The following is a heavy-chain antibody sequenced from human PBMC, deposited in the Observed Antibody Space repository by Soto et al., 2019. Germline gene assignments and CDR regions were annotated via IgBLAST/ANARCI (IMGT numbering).Heavy chain of an antibody. Sequence: SETLSLTCTVSGGSVSSYYWNWIRQPPGRGLEWIGYLYNSGSTDYNPSLKSRVTISVDTSKNQFSLKLSSVTAADTAAYYCARGGQAYYFGMDVWGQGTTVTVSS. CDR3: ARGGQAYYFGMDV. J-gene: IGHJ6*02. CDR2: LYNSGST. V-gene: IGHV4-59*02. CDR1: GGSVSSYY. D-gene: IGHD3-10*01.